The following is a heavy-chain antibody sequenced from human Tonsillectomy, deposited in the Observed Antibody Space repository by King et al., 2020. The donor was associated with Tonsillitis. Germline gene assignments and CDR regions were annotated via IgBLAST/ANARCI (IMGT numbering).Heavy chain of an antibody. CDR2: ISAYNGNT. Sequence: QLVQSGAEVKKPGASVKVSCKASGYTFTSYGISWVRQAPGQGLEWMGWISAYNGNTNYAQKLQGRVTMTTDKSTNTAYMELRSLRSDDTAVYYCARDHDILTGYYTYNWFDPWGQGXLVTVSS. J-gene: IGHJ5*02. D-gene: IGHD3-9*01. CDR1: GYTFTSYG. CDR3: ARDHDILTGYYTYNWFDP. V-gene: IGHV1-18*01.